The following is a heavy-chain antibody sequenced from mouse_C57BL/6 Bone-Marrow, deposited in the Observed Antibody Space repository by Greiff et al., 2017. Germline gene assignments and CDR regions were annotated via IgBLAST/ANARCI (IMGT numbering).Heavy chain of an antibody. CDR3: ARGYGNYEFAY. D-gene: IGHD2-1*01. J-gene: IGHJ3*01. V-gene: IGHV1-82*01. Sequence: QVQLQQSGPELVKPGASVKISCKASGYAFSSSWMNWVKQRPGKGLEWIGRIYPGDGDTNYNGKFKGKATLTADKSSSTAYMQLSSLTSEDSAVYFCARGYGNYEFAYWGQGTLVTVSA. CDR1: GYAFSSSW. CDR2: IYPGDGDT.